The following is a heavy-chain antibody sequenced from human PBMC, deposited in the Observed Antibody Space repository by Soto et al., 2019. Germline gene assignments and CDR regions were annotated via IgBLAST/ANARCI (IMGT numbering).Heavy chain of an antibody. J-gene: IGHJ5*02. CDR2: TYYSGST. V-gene: IGHV4-31*03. CDR3: ARVICSGGSCYSGWFDP. D-gene: IGHD2-15*01. CDR1: GGSISSGGYY. Sequence: QVQLQESGPGLVKPSQTLSLTCTVSGGSISSGGYYWSWIRQHPGKGLEWIGYTYYSGSTYYNPSLKSRVTISVDTSKNQFSLKLSSVTAADTAVYYCARVICSGGSCYSGWFDPWGQGTLVTVSS.